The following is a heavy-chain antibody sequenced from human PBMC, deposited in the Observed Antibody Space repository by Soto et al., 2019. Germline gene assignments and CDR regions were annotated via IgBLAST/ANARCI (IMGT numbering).Heavy chain of an antibody. D-gene: IGHD3-22*01. CDR1: SGSFSGYY. Sequence: LSLTCAVYSGSFSGYYWSWIRQPPGKGLEWIGEINHSGSTNYNPSLKSRVTISVDMSKNQFSLKLRSVTAADTAVFHCAGLYPYESSGYHLNYWGQRTLVTVSS. CDR3: AGLYPYESSGYHLNY. CDR2: INHSGST. V-gene: IGHV4-34*01. J-gene: IGHJ4*02.